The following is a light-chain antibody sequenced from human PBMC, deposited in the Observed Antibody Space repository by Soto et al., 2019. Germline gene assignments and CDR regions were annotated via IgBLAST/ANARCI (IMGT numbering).Light chain of an antibody. CDR2: DAS. J-gene: IGKJ1*01. V-gene: IGKV1-5*01. CDR1: QSISGW. Sequence: DIQMNQSPSTLSAHVGDRVTITCRASQSISGWLAWYHQKPGKAPKLLIYDASSLESGVPSRFSGSGSGTEFTLTITSLQPDDFATYYCQQYNSYPWTFGQGTKVDIK. CDR3: QQYNSYPWT.